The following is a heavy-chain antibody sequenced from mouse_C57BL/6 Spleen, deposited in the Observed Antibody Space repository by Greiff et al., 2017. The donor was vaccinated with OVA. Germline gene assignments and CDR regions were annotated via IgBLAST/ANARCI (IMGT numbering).Heavy chain of an antibody. D-gene: IGHD1-1*01. Sequence: EVKVEESGGGLVQPGGSMKLSCAASGFTFSDAWMDWVRQSPEKGLEWVAEIRNKANNHATYYAESVKGRFTISRDDSKSSVYLQMNSLRAEDTGSYYCTPLRDYFDYWGQVTTLTVSS. J-gene: IGHJ2*01. CDR1: GFTFSDAW. CDR2: IRNKANNHAT. V-gene: IGHV6-6*01. CDR3: TPLRDYFDY.